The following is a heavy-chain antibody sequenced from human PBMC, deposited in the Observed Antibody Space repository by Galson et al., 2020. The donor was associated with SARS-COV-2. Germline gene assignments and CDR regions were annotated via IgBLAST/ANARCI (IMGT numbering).Heavy chain of an antibody. D-gene: IGHD6-19*01. Sequence: SETLSLTCTVSGGSISSYYWSWIRQPPGKGLEWIGYIYYSGSTNYNPSLKSRVTISVDTSKNQFSLKLSSVTAADTAVYYCAREPSAARSIAVAGTPGAFDIWGQGTMVTVSS. CDR3: AREPSAARSIAVAGTPGAFDI. CDR1: GGSISSYY. J-gene: IGHJ3*02. V-gene: IGHV4-59*01. CDR2: IYYSGST.